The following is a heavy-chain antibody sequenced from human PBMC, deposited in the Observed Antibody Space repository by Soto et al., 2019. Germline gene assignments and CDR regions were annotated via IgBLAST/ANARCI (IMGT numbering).Heavy chain of an antibody. D-gene: IGHD4-4*01. CDR2: IYYSGST. CDR1: CGSISSGGYY. CDR3: ARGTVTTTYFDY. Sequence: LXLTCTVSCGSISSGGYYWSWIRQHPGKGLEWIGYIYYSGSTYYNPSLKSRVTISVDTSKNQFSLKLSSVTAADTAVYYCARGTVTTTYFDYWGQGTLVTVSS. V-gene: IGHV4-31*03. J-gene: IGHJ4*02.